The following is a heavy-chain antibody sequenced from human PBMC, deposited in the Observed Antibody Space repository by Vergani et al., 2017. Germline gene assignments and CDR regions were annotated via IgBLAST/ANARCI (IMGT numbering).Heavy chain of an antibody. J-gene: IGHJ6*03. V-gene: IGHV1-69*01. CDR1: GGTFSSYA. CDR2: IIPIFGTA. D-gene: IGHD5-18*01. CDR3: ARAGYSYGYHYYYYMDV. Sequence: QVQLVQSGAEVKKPGSSVKVSCKASGGTFSSYAISWVRQAPGQGLEWMGGIIPIFGTANYAQKFQGRVTMTADESTSTAYMELSSLRSEDTAVYYCARAGYSYGYHYYYYMDVWGKGTTVTVSS.